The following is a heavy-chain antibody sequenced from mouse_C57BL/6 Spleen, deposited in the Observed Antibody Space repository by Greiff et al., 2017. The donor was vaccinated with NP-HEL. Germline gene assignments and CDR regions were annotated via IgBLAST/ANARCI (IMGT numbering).Heavy chain of an antibody. CDR1: GYTFTSYW. CDR2: IDPSDSYT. D-gene: IGHD2-3*01. J-gene: IGHJ4*01. Sequence: QVQLQQPGAELVMPGASVELSCKASGYTFTSYWMHWVKQRPGQGLEWIGEIDPSDSYTNYNQKFKGKSTLTVDKSSSTAYMQLSSLTSEDSAVYYCARKDGPYAMDYWGQGTSVTVSS. CDR3: ARKDGPYAMDY. V-gene: IGHV1-69*01.